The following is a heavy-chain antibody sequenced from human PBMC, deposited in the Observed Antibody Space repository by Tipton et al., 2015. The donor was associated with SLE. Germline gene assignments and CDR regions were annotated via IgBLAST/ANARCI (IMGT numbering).Heavy chain of an antibody. Sequence: TLSLTCNVSGYSIRDGYYWDWIRQPAGKGLEWIGRMDATGGTYYNPSLTSRVTINLDTSKNQFSLKLSSVTAADTAVYYCARSLETFDVWGQGTMVTVSS. V-gene: IGHV4-38-2*02. CDR3: ARSLETFDV. D-gene: IGHD3-3*01. CDR1: GYSIRDGYY. CDR2: MDATGGT. J-gene: IGHJ3*01.